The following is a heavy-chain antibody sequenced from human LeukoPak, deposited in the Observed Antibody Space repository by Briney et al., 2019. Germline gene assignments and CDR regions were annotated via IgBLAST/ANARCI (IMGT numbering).Heavy chain of an antibody. CDR1: GGSISSYY. V-gene: IGHV4-4*07. CDR2: VYTSGST. D-gene: IGHD3-22*01. CDR3: ASGYYYFDY. J-gene: IGHJ4*02. Sequence: KPSETLSLTCTVSGGSISSYYWNWIRQPAGKGLEWIGRVYTSGSTNYNPSLKSRVTMSVDTSKNQFSLRLSSATAADTAVYYCASGYYYFDYWGQGSLVTVSS.